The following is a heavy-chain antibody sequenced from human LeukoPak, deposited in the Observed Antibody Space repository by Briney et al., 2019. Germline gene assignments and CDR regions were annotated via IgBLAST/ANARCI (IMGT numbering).Heavy chain of an antibody. V-gene: IGHV3-23*01. J-gene: IGHJ4*02. CDR2: IGGSGGST. CDR1: GFTFSSHA. Sequence: PGGSLRLSCAASGFTFSSHAMGWVRQAPEKGLEWVSAIGGSGGSTYYADSVKGRFTISRDNSKNTLYLQMNSLRAEDTALYYCARDPGVVAFHYFDYWGPGTLVTVSS. CDR3: ARDPGVVAFHYFDY. D-gene: IGHD3-3*01.